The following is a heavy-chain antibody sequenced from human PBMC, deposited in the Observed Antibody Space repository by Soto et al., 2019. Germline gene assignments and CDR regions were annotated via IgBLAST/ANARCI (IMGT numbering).Heavy chain of an antibody. V-gene: IGHV1-18*01. Sequence: EASVKVSCKAPGYTFTSYGISWVRQAPGQGLEWMGWISAYNGNTNYAQKLQGRVTMTTDTSTSTAYMELRSLRSDDTAVYYCARAGYSYGYGDFDYWGQGTLVTVSS. CDR1: GYTFTSYG. J-gene: IGHJ4*02. D-gene: IGHD5-18*01. CDR3: ARAGYSYGYGDFDY. CDR2: ISAYNGNT.